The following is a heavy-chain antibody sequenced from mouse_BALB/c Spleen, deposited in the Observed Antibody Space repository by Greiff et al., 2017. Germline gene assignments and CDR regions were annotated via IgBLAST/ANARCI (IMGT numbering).Heavy chain of an antibody. CDR3: ARCYDGYLFDY. J-gene: IGHJ2*01. CDR1: GYSFTSHY. CDR2: IDPFNGGT. V-gene: IGHV1-28*01. D-gene: IGHD2-3*01. Sequence: EVQLQQSGPELMKPGASVKIFRKASGYSFTSHYMHRVKQSHGKSLEWIGYIDPFNGGTSYNQKFKGKATLTVDKSSSTAYMHLSSLTSEDSAVYYCARCYDGYLFDYWGQGTTLTVSS.